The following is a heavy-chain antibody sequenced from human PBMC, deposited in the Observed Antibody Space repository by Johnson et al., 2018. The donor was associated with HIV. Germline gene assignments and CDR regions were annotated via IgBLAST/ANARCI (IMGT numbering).Heavy chain of an antibody. D-gene: IGHD3-10*01. J-gene: IGHJ3*02. CDR3: ARDASYYGSANDAFDI. CDR1: GFTVSSNY. V-gene: IGHV3-66*01. Sequence: VQLVESGGGLVQPGGSLRLSCAASGFTVSSNYMSWVRQAPGKGLEWVSVIYSGGSTYYADSVKGRFTIYRDNSKNTLYLQMNSLRAEDTAVYYCARDASYYGSANDAFDIWGQGTMVTVSS. CDR2: IYSGGST.